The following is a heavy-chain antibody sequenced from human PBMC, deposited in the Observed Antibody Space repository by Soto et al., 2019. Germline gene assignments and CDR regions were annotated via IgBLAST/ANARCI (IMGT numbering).Heavy chain of an antibody. CDR3: AREGTMVRGGLTSGPPRAFDI. V-gene: IGHV1-46*01. CDR1: GYTFTSYY. D-gene: IGHD3-10*01. Sequence: ASVKVSCKASGYTFTSYYMHWVRQAPGQGLEWMGIINPSGGSTSYAQKFQGRVTMTRDTSTSTVYMELSSLRSEDTAVYYCAREGTMVRGGLTSGPPRAFDIWGQGTMVTVSS. CDR2: INPSGGST. J-gene: IGHJ3*02.